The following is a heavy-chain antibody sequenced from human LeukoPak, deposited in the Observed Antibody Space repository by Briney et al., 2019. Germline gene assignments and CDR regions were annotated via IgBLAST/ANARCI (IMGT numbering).Heavy chain of an antibody. Sequence: ASVKVSCKASGYTFTGYYMHWLRQAPGQGLEWMGWINPNSGGTNYAQKFQGRVTMTRDTSISTAYMELSRLRSDDTAVYYCARIVCSSTSCYTSYFDYWGQGTLVTVSS. CDR1: GYTFTGYY. V-gene: IGHV1-2*02. J-gene: IGHJ4*02. CDR2: INPNSGGT. CDR3: ARIVCSSTSCYTSYFDY. D-gene: IGHD2-2*02.